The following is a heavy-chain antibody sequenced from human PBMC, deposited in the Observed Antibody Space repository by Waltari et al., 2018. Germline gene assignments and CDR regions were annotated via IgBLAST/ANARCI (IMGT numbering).Heavy chain of an antibody. Sequence: QVQLQESGPGLVKPSETLSLTCTVSGGSISSYYWSWIRQPPGKGLGCIGYIYYSGSTNYNPSLKIRVTISVDTSKNQFSLKLSSVTAADTAVYYCARDSGPLAYCSSTSCYAGYYYYYMDVWGKGTTVTVSS. CDR2: IYYSGST. J-gene: IGHJ6*03. CDR1: GGSISSYY. V-gene: IGHV4-59*01. CDR3: ARDSGPLAYCSSTSCYAGYYYYYMDV. D-gene: IGHD2-2*01.